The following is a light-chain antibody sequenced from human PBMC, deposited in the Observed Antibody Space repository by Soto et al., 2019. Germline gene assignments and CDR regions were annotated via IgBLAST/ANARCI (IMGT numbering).Light chain of an antibody. J-gene: IGLJ1*01. CDR3: CSYTSSSTYV. V-gene: IGLV2-14*01. CDR1: SSDLGGYNY. Sequence: QAVVTQPASVSGSPGQSITISCTGTSSDLGGYNYVSWYQHHPGKAPKLMIYQVSNRPSGVSNRFSGSKSGNTASLTISGLQAEDEADYYCCSYTSSSTYVCGTGTKLTVL. CDR2: QVS.